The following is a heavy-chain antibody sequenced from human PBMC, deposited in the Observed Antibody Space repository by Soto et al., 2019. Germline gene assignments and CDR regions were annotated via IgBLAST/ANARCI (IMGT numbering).Heavy chain of an antibody. V-gene: IGHV1-46*03. J-gene: IGHJ4*02. CDR2: INPSAGST. D-gene: IGHD3-16*01. CDR3: DRVMMLTASDY. CDR1: GYTCTSYN. Sequence: QVQLVQSGAEVKKPGASVKVYCKAFGYTCTSYNMHWVRQAPGQGLEWVGIINPSAGSTNYAQKFQGRVTMTRDSATGTGYMELSSMRYEDPAVYYCDRVMMLTASDYRGQGTLVTVS.